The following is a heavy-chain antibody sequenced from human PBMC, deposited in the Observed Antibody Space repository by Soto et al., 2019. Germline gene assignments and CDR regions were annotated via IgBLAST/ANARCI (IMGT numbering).Heavy chain of an antibody. V-gene: IGHV1-69*01. CDR3: ARDRQYYYDSSGRWFDP. CDR1: GGTLSSYA. D-gene: IGHD3-22*01. J-gene: IGHJ5*02. Sequence: QVQLVQSGAEVKKPGSSVKVSWKASGGTLSSYAIIWVRQAPGQGLEWMGGVIPISGTTNYAQKFQDRVTIMADESTVTAYMELSSLRSDDTAVYYCARDRQYYYDSSGRWFDPWGQGTLVTVSS. CDR2: VIPISGTT.